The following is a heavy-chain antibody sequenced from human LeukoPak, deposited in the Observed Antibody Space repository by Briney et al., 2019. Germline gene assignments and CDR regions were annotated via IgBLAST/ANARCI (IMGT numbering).Heavy chain of an antibody. J-gene: IGHJ3*02. V-gene: IGHV3-30*19. D-gene: IGHD3-10*01. CDR3: ARDYTYYHSGSYHDAFDI. CDR2: ISYDGSNK. CDR1: GFAFSSYW. Sequence: PGGSLRLSCAASGFAFSSYWMHWVRQAPGKGLEWVAVISYDGSNKYYADSVKGRFTISRDNSKNTLHLQMNILRAEDTAVYYCARDYTYYHSGSYHDAFDIWGQGTMVTVSS.